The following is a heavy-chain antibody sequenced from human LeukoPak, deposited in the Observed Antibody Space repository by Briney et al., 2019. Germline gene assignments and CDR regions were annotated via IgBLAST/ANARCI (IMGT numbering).Heavy chain of an antibody. Sequence: ASVKVSCKASGYTFTNYGISWVRQAPGQGLEWMGWMNPNSGNTGYAQKFQGRVTMTRNTSISTAYMELSSLRSEDTAVYYCARGFRTWFDPWGQGTLVTVSS. V-gene: IGHV1-8*02. CDR3: ARGFRTWFDP. CDR1: GYTFTNYG. J-gene: IGHJ5*02. CDR2: MNPNSGNT.